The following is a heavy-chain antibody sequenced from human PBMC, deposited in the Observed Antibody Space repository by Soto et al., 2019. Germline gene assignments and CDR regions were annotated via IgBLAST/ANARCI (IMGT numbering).Heavy chain of an antibody. CDR2: IFSTGEY. CDR1: GFSLSDLGMP. D-gene: IGHD3-10*01. V-gene: IGHV2-26*01. Sequence: QVTLRESGPVLVKATETLTLTCTVSGFSLSDLGMPVSWIRQPPGKALEWLADIFSTGEYAYSTSLSGRVSISMDTSRTQVVLTMTNMAPVDTATYFCARFTMIRGELSDHHYGMDVWGQGTTVTVSS. CDR3: ARFTMIRGELSDHHYGMDV. J-gene: IGHJ6*02.